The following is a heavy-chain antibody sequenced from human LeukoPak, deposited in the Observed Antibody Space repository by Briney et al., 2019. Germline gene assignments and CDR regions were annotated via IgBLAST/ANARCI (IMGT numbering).Heavy chain of an antibody. CDR1: GLTFSSYG. Sequence: GRSLRLSCAASGLTFSSYGMHWVRQAPGKGLEWVAVIWYDGSNKYYADSVKGRFTISRDNSKNTLYLQMNSLRAEDTAVYYCAREGAYYGSGSYYSRGFDPWGQGTLVTVSS. CDR2: IWYDGSNK. D-gene: IGHD3-10*01. CDR3: AREGAYYGSGSYYSRGFDP. V-gene: IGHV3-33*01. J-gene: IGHJ5*02.